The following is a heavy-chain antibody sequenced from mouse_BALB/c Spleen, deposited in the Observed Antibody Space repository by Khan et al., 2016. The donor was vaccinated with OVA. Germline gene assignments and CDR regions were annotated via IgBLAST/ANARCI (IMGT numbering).Heavy chain of an antibody. D-gene: IGHD2-14*01. V-gene: IGHV2-6-4*01. CDR1: GFSLSRYN. J-gene: IGHJ4*01. CDR2: IWGGGGT. Sequence: QVQLKQSGPGLVAPSQSLSITCTVSGFSLSRYNVHWVRQPPGKGLEWLGMIWGGGGTDYTSALKYRLSISTDDSKRQASLKMSSLHSENTAKNYCSKGYCKCDGYYAMDYWGQGTSVTVSS. CDR3: SKGYCKCDGYYAMDY.